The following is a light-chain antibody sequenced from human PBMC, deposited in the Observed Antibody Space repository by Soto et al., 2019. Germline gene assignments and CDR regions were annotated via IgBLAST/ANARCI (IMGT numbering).Light chain of an antibody. V-gene: IGKV3-20*01. CDR2: GAS. J-gene: IGKJ1*01. CDR3: QQYGTSPPWT. CDR1: QSVSSSY. Sequence: EIVLTQSPGTLSLSPGERATLSCRASQSVSSSYLGWYQQKPGQAPRLLIYGASSRATDIPDRFSGSGSGTDFTLTISRLEPEDFAVYYCQQYGTSPPWTFGQGTKVDI.